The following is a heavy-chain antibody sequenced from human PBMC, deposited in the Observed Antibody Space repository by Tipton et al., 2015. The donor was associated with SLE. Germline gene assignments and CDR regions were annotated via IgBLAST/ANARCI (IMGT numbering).Heavy chain of an antibody. V-gene: IGHV3-30-3*01. D-gene: IGHD6-19*01. CDR3: ARERAVAGAPLRY. CDR1: GFTFSSYA. J-gene: IGHJ4*02. Sequence: SLRLSCAASGFTFSSYAMHWVRQAPGKGLEWVAVISYDGSNKYYADSVKGRFTISRDNSKNTLYLQMNSLRAEDTAVYYCARERAVAGAPLRYWGQGTLVTVSS. CDR2: ISYDGSNK.